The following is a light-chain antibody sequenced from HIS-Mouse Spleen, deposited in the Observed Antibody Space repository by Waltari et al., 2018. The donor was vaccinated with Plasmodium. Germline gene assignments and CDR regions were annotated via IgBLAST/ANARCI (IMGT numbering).Light chain of an antibody. CDR3: YSTDSSGNHRV. CDR1: SLRSYY. Sequence: SSELTQDPAVSVALGQTVRITCQGDSLRSYYASLYQQKSGQAPVLVIYEDSKRPSGIPERFSGSSSGTMATLTISGAQVEDEADYYCYSTDSSGNHRVFGGGTKLTVL. V-gene: IGLV3-19*01. J-gene: IGLJ3*02. CDR2: EDS.